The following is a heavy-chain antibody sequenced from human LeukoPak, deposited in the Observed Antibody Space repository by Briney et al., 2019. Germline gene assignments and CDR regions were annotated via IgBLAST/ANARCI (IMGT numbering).Heavy chain of an antibody. Sequence: GGSLRLSCAASGFTVSSNYMSWVRQAPGKGLEWVSVIYSGGSTYYADSVKGRFTISRDNSKNTLYLQMNSLRAEDTAVYYCARDRYDYSNPGGFDYWGQGTLVTVSS. V-gene: IGHV3-53*01. CDR3: ARDRYDYSNPGGFDY. D-gene: IGHD4-11*01. CDR2: IYSGGST. CDR1: GFTVSSNY. J-gene: IGHJ4*02.